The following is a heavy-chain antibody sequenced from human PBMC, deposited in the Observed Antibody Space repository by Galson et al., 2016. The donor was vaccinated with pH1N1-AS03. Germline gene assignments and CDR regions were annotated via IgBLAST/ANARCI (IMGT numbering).Heavy chain of an antibody. CDR2: IIPVFNTK. CDR1: GVSLNKYS. CDR3: ATDYDY. J-gene: IGHJ4*02. V-gene: IGHV1-69*13. Sequence: SVKVSCKASGVSLNKYSISWVRQAPGHGLEWLGAIIPVFNTKSYAQQFQGRVTFTADVPTDTAYMELSSLRPEDTATYYCATDYDYWGQGTLVTVSS.